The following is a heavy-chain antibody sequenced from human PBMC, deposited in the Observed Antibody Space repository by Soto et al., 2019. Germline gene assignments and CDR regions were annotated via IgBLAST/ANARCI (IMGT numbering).Heavy chain of an antibody. J-gene: IGHJ4*02. V-gene: IGHV3-11*06. CDR2: ISETGSHT. CDR3: ARSLRATSPLTF. Sequence: LRLSCEASGFTFTDYHMSWIRQAPGKGLEWVALISETGSHTAYAESVKGRFTISRDNARPSVFLQMNSLRPDDTAVYFCARSLRATSPLTFWGQGTPVTVSS. D-gene: IGHD7-27*01. CDR1: GFTFTDYH.